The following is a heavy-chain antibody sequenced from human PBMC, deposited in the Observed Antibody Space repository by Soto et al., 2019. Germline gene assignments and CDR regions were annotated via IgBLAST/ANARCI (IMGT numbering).Heavy chain of an antibody. CDR3: ARDGSDTAMVRLFLQYYYYGMDV. Sequence: ASVKVSCKASGYTFTSYAMHWVRQAPGQRLEWMGWINAGNGNTKYSQKFQGRVTITRDTYASTAYMELRSLRAEDTAVYYCARDGSDTAMVRLFLQYYYYGMDVWGQGTTVTVSS. CDR1: GYTFTSYA. V-gene: IGHV1-3*01. D-gene: IGHD5-18*01. J-gene: IGHJ6*02. CDR2: INAGNGNT.